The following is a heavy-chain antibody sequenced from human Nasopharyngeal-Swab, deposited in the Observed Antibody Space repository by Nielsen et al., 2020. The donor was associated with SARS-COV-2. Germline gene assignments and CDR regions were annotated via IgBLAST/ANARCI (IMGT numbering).Heavy chain of an antibody. Sequence: GGSLRLFCAASGFIFSTYGMHWVRQAPGKGLEWVAVISYDGSKMYYADSVKGRFTISRDNSKNTLYLQMNSLRAEDTAVYYCARDPLDQALWYFDLWGRGTLVTVSS. CDR3: ARDPLDQALWYFDL. CDR2: ISYDGSKM. J-gene: IGHJ2*01. V-gene: IGHV3-30*03. CDR1: GFIFSTYG.